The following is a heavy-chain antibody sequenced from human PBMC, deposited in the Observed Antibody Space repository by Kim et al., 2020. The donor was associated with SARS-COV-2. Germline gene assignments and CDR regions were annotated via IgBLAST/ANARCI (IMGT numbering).Heavy chain of an antibody. V-gene: IGHV6-1*01. Sequence: YSVSVQSRITINSYTSKNQFSLQLNSVTPEETAVFYCAREGEWLYYFDYWGQGTLVTVSS. D-gene: IGHD3-3*01. CDR3: AREGEWLYYFDY. J-gene: IGHJ4*02.